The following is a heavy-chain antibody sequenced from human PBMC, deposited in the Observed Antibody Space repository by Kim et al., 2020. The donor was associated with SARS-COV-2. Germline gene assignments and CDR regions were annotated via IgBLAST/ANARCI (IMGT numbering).Heavy chain of an antibody. D-gene: IGHD1-7*01. V-gene: IGHV3-7*04. J-gene: IGHJ4*02. CDR2: K. CDR3: ARAGGVGTVDY. Sequence: KFYGGSVEGRFTISRDNAKNSVYLQMGGLRDDDTATYFCARAGGVGTVDYWGQGILVTVSS.